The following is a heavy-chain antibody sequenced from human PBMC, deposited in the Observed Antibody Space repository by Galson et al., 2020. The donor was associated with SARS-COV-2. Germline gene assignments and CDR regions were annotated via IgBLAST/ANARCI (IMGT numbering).Heavy chain of an antibody. CDR1: GYSFTSYW. CDR3: ARLVVEWVEMATRNRFDP. CDR2: IYPGDSDT. Sequence: KIGESLKISCKGSGYSFTSYWIGWVRQMPGKGLEWMGIIYPGDSDTRYSPSFQGQVTISADKSISTAYLQWSSLKASDTAMYYCARLVVEWVEMATRNRFDPWGQGTLVTVSS. J-gene: IGHJ5*02. V-gene: IGHV5-51*01. D-gene: IGHD5-12*01.